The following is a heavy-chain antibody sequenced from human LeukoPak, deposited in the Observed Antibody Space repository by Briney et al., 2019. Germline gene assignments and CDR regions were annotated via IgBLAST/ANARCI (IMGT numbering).Heavy chain of an antibody. CDR3: ALDWGRDAFDI. CDR2: IYYSGST. D-gene: IGHD3/OR15-3a*01. J-gene: IGHJ3*02. V-gene: IGHV4-59*12. CDR1: GGSISSYY. Sequence: SETLSLTCTVSGGSISSYYWSWIRQPPGKGLEWIGYIYYSGSTNYNPSLKSRVTISVDTSKNQFSLKLSSVTAADTAVYYCALDWGRDAFDIWGQGTMVTVSS.